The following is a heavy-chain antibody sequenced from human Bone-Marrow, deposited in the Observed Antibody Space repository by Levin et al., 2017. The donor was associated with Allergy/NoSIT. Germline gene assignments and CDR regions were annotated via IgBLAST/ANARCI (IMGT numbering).Heavy chain of an antibody. Sequence: QTLSLTCTFSGFSLSSVAMCVSWIRQPPGKALEWLALIDWEDEKYYSPSLQTRLTISKDTSKNQVVLRMTNMDPVDTATYYCARTLGDYCGNLAANDFWGQGTLVTVSS. CDR1: GFSLSSVAMC. V-gene: IGHV2-70*01. CDR3: ARTLGDYCGNLAANDF. CDR2: IDWEDEK. D-gene: IGHD2-21*01. J-gene: IGHJ4*02.